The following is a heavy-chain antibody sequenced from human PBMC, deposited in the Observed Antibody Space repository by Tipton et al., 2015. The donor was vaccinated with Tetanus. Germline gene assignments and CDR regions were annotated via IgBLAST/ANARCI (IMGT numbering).Heavy chain of an antibody. CDR1: GFPFTTYG. J-gene: IGHJ4*02. Sequence: GSLRLSCAASGFPFTTYGMTWVRLAPGKGLEWVAVITGSGVGTYYSDSVKGRFTVSRDNSRNTLYLQLNSLRAEDTAVYYCATARNKVSITRLQYWGPGTLVTVSS. D-gene: IGHD3-10*01. CDR3: ATARNKVSITRLQY. CDR2: ITGSGVGT. V-gene: IGHV3-23*01.